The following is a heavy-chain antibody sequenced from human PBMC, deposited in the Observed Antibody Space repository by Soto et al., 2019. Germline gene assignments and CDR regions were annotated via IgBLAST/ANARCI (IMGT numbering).Heavy chain of an antibody. CDR3: TTDSTQTFCDGGPCYSVQTKSHDS. D-gene: IGHD2-15*01. CDR2: IKSKIAGGTT. CDR1: GFTFSNGW. V-gene: IGHV3-15*01. J-gene: IGHJ4*02. Sequence: GGSLRLSCAPSGFTFSNGWMSWVRQAPGKGLEWVDRIKSKIAGGTTDYSAPVKGRFTISRDDSRDTMYLQMNSLRAEDTAVYYCTTDSTQTFCDGGPCYSVQTKSHDSWGQGTLVTVSS.